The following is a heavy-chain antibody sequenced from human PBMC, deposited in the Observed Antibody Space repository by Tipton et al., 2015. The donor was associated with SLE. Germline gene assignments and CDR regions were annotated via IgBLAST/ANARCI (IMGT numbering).Heavy chain of an antibody. V-gene: IGHV4-34*01. Sequence: TLSLTCAVHGGSFSSHYWSWIRQPPGKGLEWIGEINHSGSTNYNPSLKSRVTISVDKSKNQFSLKLNSVTAADTAVYYCAAALWSGDYGMDVWGQGTTVTVSS. CDR1: GGSFSSHY. J-gene: IGHJ6*02. CDR2: INHSGST. CDR3: AAALWSGDYGMDV. D-gene: IGHD3-3*01.